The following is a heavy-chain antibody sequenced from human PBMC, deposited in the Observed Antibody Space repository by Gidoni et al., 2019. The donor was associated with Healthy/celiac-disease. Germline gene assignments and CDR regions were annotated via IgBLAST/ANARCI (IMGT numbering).Heavy chain of an antibody. V-gene: IGHV1-46*01. Sequence: QVQLVQSGAEVKKPGASVKVSCKASGYTFTSYYMHWVPQAPGQGFEWMGIINPSGGSTSYAQKFQGRVTMTRDTSTSTVYMELSSLRSEDTAVYYCARDSFLVATITYLFDYWGQGTLVTVSS. J-gene: IGHJ4*02. CDR1: GYTFTSYY. CDR2: INPSGGST. D-gene: IGHD5-12*01. CDR3: ARDSFLVATITYLFDY.